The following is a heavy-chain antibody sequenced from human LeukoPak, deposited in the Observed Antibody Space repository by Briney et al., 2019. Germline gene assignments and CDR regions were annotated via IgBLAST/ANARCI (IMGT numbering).Heavy chain of an antibody. CDR1: GGSISSSSYY. V-gene: IGHV4-39*07. D-gene: IGHD3-10*01. CDR2: IYYSGST. Sequence: SETLSLTCTVSGGSISSSSYYWGWIRQPPGKGLEWIGSIYYSGSTYYNPSLKSRVTISVDTSKNQFSLKLSSVTAADTAVYYCARERTLTYYYGNWGQGTLVTVSS. CDR3: ARERTLTYYYGN. J-gene: IGHJ4*02.